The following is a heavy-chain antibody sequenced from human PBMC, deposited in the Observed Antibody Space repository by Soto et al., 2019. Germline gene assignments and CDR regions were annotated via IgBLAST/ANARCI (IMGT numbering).Heavy chain of an antibody. D-gene: IGHD1-1*01. Sequence: PSETLSLTCTVSGGSIRSYYWSWLRQPPGKGPEWIGFIYYTGSTTYNPSLKSRVTISLDTSKNQFSLNLTAVTAADTAVYYCARERIIHWNDEPNYFDHWGQGTLVTVSS. CDR1: GGSIRSYY. CDR3: ARERIIHWNDEPNYFDH. J-gene: IGHJ4*02. V-gene: IGHV4-59*01. CDR2: IYYTGST.